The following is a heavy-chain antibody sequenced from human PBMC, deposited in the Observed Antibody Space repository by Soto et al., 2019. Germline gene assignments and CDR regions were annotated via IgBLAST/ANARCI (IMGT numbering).Heavy chain of an antibody. D-gene: IGHD3-22*01. Sequence: KASETLSLTCTVSGGSVSSGSYYWSWIRQPPGKGLEWIGYIYYSGSTNYNPSLKSRVAISVDTSKNQFSLKLSSVTAADTAVYYCARDLQLLPRGMDVWGQGTTVTVSS. CDR3: ARDLQLLPRGMDV. CDR1: GGSVSSGSYY. J-gene: IGHJ6*02. CDR2: IYYSGST. V-gene: IGHV4-61*01.